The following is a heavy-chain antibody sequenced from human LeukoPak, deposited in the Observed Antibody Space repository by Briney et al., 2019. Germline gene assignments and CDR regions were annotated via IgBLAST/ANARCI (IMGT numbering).Heavy chain of an antibody. V-gene: IGHV3-7*01. J-gene: IGHJ4*02. CDR1: GFTFSADW. CDR3: ARGVSTILGVDY. D-gene: IGHD5/OR15-5a*01. Sequence: PGGSLRLSCAPSGFTFSADWMSWVRQAPGKGLEWVASINQDGSEKYYVDSLKGRFTISRDNTKKSLYLQMNSLRAEDTAVYYCARGVSTILGVDYWGQGALVTVSS. CDR2: INQDGSEK.